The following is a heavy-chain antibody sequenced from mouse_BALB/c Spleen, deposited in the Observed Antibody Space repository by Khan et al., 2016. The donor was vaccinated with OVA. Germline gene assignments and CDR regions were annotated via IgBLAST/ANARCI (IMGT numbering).Heavy chain of an antibody. Sequence: EVELVESGGGLVKPGGSLKLSCAASGFPFSTYTMSWVRQTPEKRLEWVATISSGSTYTYYPDSVKGRFTISRDNAKNTLYLHMSSLKSEATALFYVARDGNDADWYFDVWGEGTTVTVSS. CDR2: ISSGSTYT. CDR1: GFPFSTYT. CDR3: ARDGNDADWYFDV. V-gene: IGHV5-6-4*01. J-gene: IGHJ1*01. D-gene: IGHD2-2*01.